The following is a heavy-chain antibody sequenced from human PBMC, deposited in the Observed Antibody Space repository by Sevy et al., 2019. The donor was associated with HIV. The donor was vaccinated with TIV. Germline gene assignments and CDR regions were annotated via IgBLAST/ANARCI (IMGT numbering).Heavy chain of an antibody. V-gene: IGHV3-7*01. J-gene: IGHJ4*02. D-gene: IGHD3-10*01. CDR3: ARSGGIAMVRGVTPGY. Sequence: GGSLGLSCAASGFTFSGYWMSWVRQAPGKGLEWVANIKQDGSEEYYVDSVKGRFTISRDNAKNSLYLQMNSLRAEDTAVYYCARSGGIAMVRGVTPGYWGQGTLVTVSS. CDR1: GFTFSGYW. CDR2: IKQDGSEE.